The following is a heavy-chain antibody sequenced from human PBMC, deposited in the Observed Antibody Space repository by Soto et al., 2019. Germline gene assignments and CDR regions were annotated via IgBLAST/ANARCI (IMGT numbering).Heavy chain of an antibody. CDR2: IYYSGST. CDR3: AGMVRGVITPHWFDP. V-gene: IGHV4-31*03. D-gene: IGHD3-10*01. Sequence: QVQLQESGPGLVKPSQTLSLTCTVSGGSISSGGYYWSWIRQHPGKGLEWIGYIYYSGSTYYNPSLKSRVTISVDTSKNQFSLKLSSVTAADTAVYYCAGMVRGVITPHWFDPWGQGTLVTVSS. CDR1: GGSISSGGYY. J-gene: IGHJ5*02.